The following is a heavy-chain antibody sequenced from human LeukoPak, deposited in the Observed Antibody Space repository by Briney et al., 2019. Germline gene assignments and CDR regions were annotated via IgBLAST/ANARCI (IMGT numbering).Heavy chain of an antibody. J-gene: IGHJ4*02. CDR3: AREGYSYGYYAIDY. V-gene: IGHV3-64*01. Sequence: GGSLRLSCAASGFTFSSYATHWVRQAPGKGLEYVSAISSNGGSTYYANSVKGRFTISRDNSKNTLYLQMGSLRAEDMAVYYCAREGYSYGYYAIDYWGQGTLVTVSS. CDR2: ISSNGGST. CDR1: GFTFSSYA. D-gene: IGHD5-18*01.